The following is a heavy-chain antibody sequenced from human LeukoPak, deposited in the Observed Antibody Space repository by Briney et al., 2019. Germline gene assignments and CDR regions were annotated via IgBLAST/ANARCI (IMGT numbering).Heavy chain of an antibody. V-gene: IGHV4-59*08. CDR3: ASARGIAAAGSGAFDI. Sequence: XETLSLTCTVSGGSISSYYWSWIRQPPGKGLEWIGYIYYSGSTNYNPSLKSRVTISVDTSKNQFSLKLSSVTAADTAVYYCASARGIAAAGSGAFDIWGQGTMVTVSS. CDR2: IYYSGST. CDR1: GGSISSYY. J-gene: IGHJ3*02. D-gene: IGHD6-13*01.